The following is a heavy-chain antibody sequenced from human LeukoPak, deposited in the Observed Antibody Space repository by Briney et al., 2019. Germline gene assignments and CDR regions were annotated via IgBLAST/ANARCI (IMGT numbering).Heavy chain of an antibody. CDR2: INPNSGGP. Sequence: GASVKVSCKASGYTFTGYYMHWVRQAPGQGLERMGWINPNSGGPNYAQKFQGRVTMTRDTSISTAYMELSRLRSDDTAVYYCARGGVLGYCSSTSCADFDYWGQGTLVTVSS. D-gene: IGHD2-2*01. CDR3: ARGGVLGYCSSTSCADFDY. V-gene: IGHV1-2*02. CDR1: GYTFTGYY. J-gene: IGHJ4*02.